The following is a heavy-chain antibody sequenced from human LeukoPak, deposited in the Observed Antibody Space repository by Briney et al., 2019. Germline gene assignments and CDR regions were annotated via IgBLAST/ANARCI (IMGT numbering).Heavy chain of an antibody. V-gene: IGHV5-51*01. D-gene: IGHD3-22*01. CDR2: IYPGESDT. Sequence: GESLKISXKGSGYSFTSYWIGWVRQMPGKGLEWMGIIYPGESDTIYSPSFQGQVTISADKSISTAYLQWSSLKASDTAMYYCARADYYDSSGYYLNYWGQGTLVTVSS. CDR3: ARADYYDSSGYYLNY. J-gene: IGHJ4*02. CDR1: GYSFTSYW.